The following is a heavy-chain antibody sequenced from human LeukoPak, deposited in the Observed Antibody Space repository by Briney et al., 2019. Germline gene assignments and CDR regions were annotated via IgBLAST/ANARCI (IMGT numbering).Heavy chain of an antibody. V-gene: IGHV3-11*04. CDR2: ISSSSSTI. CDR1: GLRFSDYY. J-gene: IGHJ3*02. D-gene: IGHD6-19*01. CDR3: ARDSWYTSGWNAFDI. Sequence: PGGSLRLSCAASGLRFSDYYVSWIRQAPGKGLEWVSYISSSSSTIYYADSVKGRFTISRDNAKNSLYLQMNSLRAEDTAVYYCARDSWYTSGWNAFDIWGQGTMVTVSS.